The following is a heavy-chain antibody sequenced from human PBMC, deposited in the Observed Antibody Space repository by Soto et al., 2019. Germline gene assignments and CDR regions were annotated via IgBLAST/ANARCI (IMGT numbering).Heavy chain of an antibody. Sequence: ASVKVSCKASGYTFISFYIHWVRQAPGQGLERMGVINSNGGSISYAQKFQGRVTMTKDTSTSTVYMELSSLRSEDTAVYYCARLQRYLMVRENWFDPWGQGTLVTVSS. CDR1: GYTFISFY. CDR2: INSNGGSI. D-gene: IGHD3-10*01. CDR3: ARLQRYLMVRENWFDP. V-gene: IGHV1-46*01. J-gene: IGHJ5*02.